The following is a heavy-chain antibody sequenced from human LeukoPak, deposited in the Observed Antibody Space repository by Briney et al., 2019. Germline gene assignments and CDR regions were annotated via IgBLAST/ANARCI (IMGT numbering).Heavy chain of an antibody. Sequence: SETLSLTCTVSGGSISGYYWSWIRQPPGKGLEWVAYIYNSVTTNYNPSLKSRVTISRDTSKNQLSLELSSVTAADTAVYYCARHSPADSRSFPLDYWGQGTLVTVSS. CDR1: GGSISGYY. CDR2: IYNSVTT. CDR3: ARHSPADSRSFPLDY. V-gene: IGHV4-59*08. J-gene: IGHJ4*02. D-gene: IGHD3-10*01.